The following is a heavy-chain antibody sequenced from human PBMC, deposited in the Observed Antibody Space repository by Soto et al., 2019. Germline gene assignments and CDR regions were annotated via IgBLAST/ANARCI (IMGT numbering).Heavy chain of an antibody. V-gene: IGHV3-30-3*01. CDR2: ISYDGSNK. J-gene: IGHJ6*02. CDR1: GFTFSSYA. Sequence: GGSLRLSCAASGFTFSSYAMHWVRQAPGKGLEWVAVISYDGSNKYYADSVKGRFTISRDNSKNTLYLQMSSLRAEDTAVYYCARGSSSSSGYYYYYGMDVWGQGTTVTVSS. D-gene: IGHD6-6*01. CDR3: ARGSSSSSGYYYYYGMDV.